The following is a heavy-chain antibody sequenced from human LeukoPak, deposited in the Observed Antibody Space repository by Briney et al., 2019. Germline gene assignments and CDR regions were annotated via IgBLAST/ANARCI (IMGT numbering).Heavy chain of an antibody. CDR2: IWYDGSKK. D-gene: IGHD3-22*01. Sequence: PGTSLRLSCAASGFTFSIYGMHWVRQAPGKGLEWVTAIWYDGSKKYYADSVKGRFTISRDNSKNTLYLQMNSLRVEGAAVYYCARAQDYDSSGYVDAFDMWGQGTMVTVSS. V-gene: IGHV3-33*01. CDR1: GFTFSIYG. CDR3: ARAQDYDSSGYVDAFDM. J-gene: IGHJ3*02.